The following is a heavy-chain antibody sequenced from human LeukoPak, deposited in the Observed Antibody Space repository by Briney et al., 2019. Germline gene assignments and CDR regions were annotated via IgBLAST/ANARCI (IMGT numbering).Heavy chain of an antibody. CDR3: AKPYSGSYYGFDY. Sequence: GGSLRLSCAAYGFTFSSYWMHWVRHAPGKGLVWVSRINIDGSSTSYANSAKGRFTISRDNAANTMWMQMNRLRAEDTAVYYGAKPYSGSYYGFDYWGQGTLVTVSS. CDR2: INIDGSST. V-gene: IGHV3-74*01. D-gene: IGHD1-26*01. CDR1: GFTFSSYW. J-gene: IGHJ4*02.